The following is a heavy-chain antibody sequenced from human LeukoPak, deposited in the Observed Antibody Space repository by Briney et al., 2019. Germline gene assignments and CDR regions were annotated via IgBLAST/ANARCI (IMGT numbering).Heavy chain of an antibody. Sequence: SVKVSCKASGGTFSSYAISWVRQAPGQGLEWMGRIIPILGIANYAQKFQGRVTITADKSTSTAYMELSSLRSEDTAVYYCARGDSYLGWFDPWGQGTLVTVSS. CDR2: IIPILGIA. J-gene: IGHJ5*02. D-gene: IGHD2-21*02. CDR3: ARGDSYLGWFDP. V-gene: IGHV1-69*04. CDR1: GGTFSSYA.